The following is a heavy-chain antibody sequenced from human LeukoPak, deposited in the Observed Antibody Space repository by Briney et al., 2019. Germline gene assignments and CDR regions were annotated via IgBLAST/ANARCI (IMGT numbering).Heavy chain of an antibody. D-gene: IGHD3/OR15-3a*01. CDR3: ARQTGSGLFILP. V-gene: IGHV4-39*01. CDR1: GVSISSSNSY. Sequence: SETLSPTCTVSGVSISSSNSYWGWIRQPPGKGLEWIGSIYYSGNTYYNASLKSQVSVSIDTSKNQFSLRLTSVTAADTAVYYCARQTGSGLFILPGGQGTLVTVSS. J-gene: IGHJ4*02. CDR2: IYYSGNT.